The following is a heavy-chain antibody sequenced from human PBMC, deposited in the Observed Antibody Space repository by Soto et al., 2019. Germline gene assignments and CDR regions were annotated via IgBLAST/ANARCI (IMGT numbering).Heavy chain of an antibody. CDR3: SRAGILTTPYYTDY. D-gene: IGHD2-21*01. CDR2: VRNKINSYTT. Sequence: EVQLVESGGGLVQPEGSLRLSCTASGFTFSDYYMDWFRQAPGKGLEWVGRVRNKINSYTTEYAASVKGRFTVSRDDSRISLYLQMNSLQTGATAMYYCSRAGILTTPYYTDYWGLGTLVTVSS. J-gene: IGHJ4*02. CDR1: GFTFSDYY. V-gene: IGHV3-72*01.